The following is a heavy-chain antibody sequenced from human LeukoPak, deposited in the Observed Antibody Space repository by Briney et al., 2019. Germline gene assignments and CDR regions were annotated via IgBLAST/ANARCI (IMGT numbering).Heavy chain of an antibody. J-gene: IGHJ3*02. CDR2: ISYDGSNN. V-gene: IGHV3-30*03. CDR1: TFTFSSYG. CDR3: ARDPTGYVWGSYRYNAFDI. Sequence: TGGSLRLSCAASTFTFSSYGMQWVRQAPGKGLEWLAVISYDGSNNYYADSGKVRFTIARYNAKNYMYLQMNSLRAEDTAVYYCARDPTGYVWGSYRYNAFDIWGQGTMVTVSS. D-gene: IGHD3-16*02.